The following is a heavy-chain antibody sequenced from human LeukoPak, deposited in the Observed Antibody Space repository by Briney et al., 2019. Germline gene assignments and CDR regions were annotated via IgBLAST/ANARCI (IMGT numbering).Heavy chain of an antibody. J-gene: IGHJ4*02. V-gene: IGHV3-11*06. CDR2: ISSSSSYT. Sequence: PGGSLRLSCAASGFTFDDYAMHWIRQAPGKGLEWVSYISSSSSYTNYADSVKGRFTISRDNAKNSLYLQMNSLRAEDTAVYYCARAVVPAATFDYWGQGTLVTVSS. D-gene: IGHD2-2*01. CDR3: ARAVVPAATFDY. CDR1: GFTFDDYA.